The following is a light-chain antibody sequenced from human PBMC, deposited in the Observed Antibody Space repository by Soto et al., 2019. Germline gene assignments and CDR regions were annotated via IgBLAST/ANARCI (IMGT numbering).Light chain of an antibody. CDR3: QQYNSYS. Sequence: DIQLTQSPSTLPAFVGDGVTLTCRASQSISNRSAWYQQKPGTAPKVLIYHASNLQSGVPSRFSGSGSGTEFTLTISSLQPDDFATYYCQQYNSYSFGQGTKVDI. J-gene: IGKJ1*01. CDR2: HAS. CDR1: QSISNR. V-gene: IGKV1-5*01.